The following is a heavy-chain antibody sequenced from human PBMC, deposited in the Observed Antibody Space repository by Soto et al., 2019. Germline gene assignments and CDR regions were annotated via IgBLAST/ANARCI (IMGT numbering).Heavy chain of an antibody. V-gene: IGHV3-21*01. Sequence: GGSLRLSCAVSGFTFNSYSMNWVRQAPGKGLEWVSSISSFSNYMYYTDSVKGRFIISRDNARNSLYLQMNSLRAEDTAVYYCARDNIVGAYFFDYWGQGALVTVS. J-gene: IGHJ4*02. D-gene: IGHD1-26*01. CDR1: GFTFNSYS. CDR2: ISSFSNYM. CDR3: ARDNIVGAYFFDY.